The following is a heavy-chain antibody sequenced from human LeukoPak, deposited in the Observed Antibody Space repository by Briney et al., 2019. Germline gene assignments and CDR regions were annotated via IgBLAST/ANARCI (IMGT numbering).Heavy chain of an antibody. CDR1: GGSFSGYY. Sequence: SETLSLTCAVYGGSFSGYYWSWIRQPPGKGLEWIGYIYYSGSTNYNPSLKSRVTISVDTSKNQFSLKLSSVTAADTAVYYCASQTYYDFWSGFRVWGQGTLVTVSS. CDR3: ASQTYYDFWSGFRV. V-gene: IGHV4-59*08. CDR2: IYYSGST. D-gene: IGHD3-3*01. J-gene: IGHJ4*02.